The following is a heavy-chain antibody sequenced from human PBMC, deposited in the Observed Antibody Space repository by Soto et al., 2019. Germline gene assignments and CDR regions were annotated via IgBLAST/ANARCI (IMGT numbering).Heavy chain of an antibody. Sequence: SVKVSCKASGFTFGTSAIHWIRQTRGHRLEWIGWIVVGAGNTDYAQKFQERVTITRDLSTSTSYVELTSLTSEDTALYFCAADVAPTEPANWVSPWGQGTQVTVSS. CDR2: IVVGAGNT. CDR3: AADVAPTEPANWVSP. D-gene: IGHD1-1*01. V-gene: IGHV1-58*02. CDR1: GFTFGTSA. J-gene: IGHJ5*02.